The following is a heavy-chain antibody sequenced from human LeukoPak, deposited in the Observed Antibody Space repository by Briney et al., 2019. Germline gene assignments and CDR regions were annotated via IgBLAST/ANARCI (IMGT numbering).Heavy chain of an antibody. D-gene: IGHD5-12*01. J-gene: IGHJ4*02. CDR1: GYTFTSYG. CDR2: ISAYNGNT. Sequence: ASVKVSCQASGYTFTSYGLSWVRQAPGHGLEWLGWISAYNGNTNYAQKLQGRVTMTTDTSTSTAYMELRSLRSDDTAVYYCARVWWQPDGPFDYWGQGTLVTVSS. V-gene: IGHV1-18*01. CDR3: ARVWWQPDGPFDY.